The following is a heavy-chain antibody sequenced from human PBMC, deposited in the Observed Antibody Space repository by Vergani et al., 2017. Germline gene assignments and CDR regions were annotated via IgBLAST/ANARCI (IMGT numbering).Heavy chain of an antibody. J-gene: IGHJ5*02. CDR2: VHTDGTA. D-gene: IGHD5-24*01. CDR3: ARDQWDDDGPRGWFAP. Sequence: QLQLQESGPGLVKPSETLSLTCSVSGASISSYFWSWIRQPAGKGLEWLGRVHTDGTAYYNPSLRTRVRLSADLSQSQFSLKMTSLTAADTAVYFCARDQWDDDGPRGWFAPWGQRILVTVSS. CDR1: GASISSYF. V-gene: IGHV4-4*07.